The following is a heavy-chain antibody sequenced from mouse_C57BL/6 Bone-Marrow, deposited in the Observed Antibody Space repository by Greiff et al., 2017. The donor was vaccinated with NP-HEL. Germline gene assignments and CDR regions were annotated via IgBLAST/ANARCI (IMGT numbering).Heavy chain of an antibody. J-gene: IGHJ3*01. V-gene: IGHV1-5*01. CDR3: SGFAY. Sequence: VQLQQSGTVLARPGASVTLSFPTSCSPFPLSFLPFFPPLPFPCLAWIGAIYPGNSDTSYNQKFKGKAKLTAVTSASTAYMELSSLTNEDSAVYYCSGFAYWGQGTLVTVST. CDR1: CSPFPLSF. CDR2: IYPGNSDT.